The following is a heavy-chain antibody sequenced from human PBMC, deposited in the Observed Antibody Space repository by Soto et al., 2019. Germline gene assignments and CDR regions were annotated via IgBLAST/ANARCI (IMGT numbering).Heavy chain of an antibody. CDR2: ISGSGGST. V-gene: IGHV3-23*01. CDR3: AKVAVWGSYRYTARPFDY. D-gene: IGHD3-16*02. CDR1: GFTFSSYA. Sequence: GALRLSCAASGFTFSSYAMSWVRQAPGKGLEWVSAISGSGGSTYYADSVKGRFTISRDNSKNTLYLQMNSLRAEDTAVYYCAKVAVWGSYRYTARPFDYWGQGTLVTVSS. J-gene: IGHJ4*02.